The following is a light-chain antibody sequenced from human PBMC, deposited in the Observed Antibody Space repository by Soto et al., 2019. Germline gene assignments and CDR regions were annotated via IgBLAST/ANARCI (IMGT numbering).Light chain of an antibody. V-gene: IGLV2-14*01. CDR2: EVS. J-gene: IGLJ1*01. CDR1: SSDVGGYNY. Sequence: QSVLTQPASVSGSPGQSITISCTGTSSDVGGYNYVSWYQQHPGKAPKVMIYEVSNRPSGVSNRFSGSKSGNTASLTISGLQAEDEADYYCSSYTSSSTPLCVFGTGTKLTVL. CDR3: SSYTSSSTPLCV.